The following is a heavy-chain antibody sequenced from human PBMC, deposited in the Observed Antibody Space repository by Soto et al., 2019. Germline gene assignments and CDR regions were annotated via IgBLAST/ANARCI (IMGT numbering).Heavy chain of an antibody. CDR2: FEPEDGET. J-gene: IGHJ4*02. CDR1: GYTLTELS. V-gene: IGHV1-24*01. Sequence: QVQLVQSGAEVKKAAASVKVSCKVSGYTLTELSMHWVRQAPGKGLEWMGGFEPEDGETIYTQKFQGRVTMTEDTSTDTAYMELSSLRSEDTAVYYCATAAGLRYNWNYGPEPPFDYWGQGTLVTVSS. D-gene: IGHD1-7*01. CDR3: ATAAGLRYNWNYGPEPPFDY.